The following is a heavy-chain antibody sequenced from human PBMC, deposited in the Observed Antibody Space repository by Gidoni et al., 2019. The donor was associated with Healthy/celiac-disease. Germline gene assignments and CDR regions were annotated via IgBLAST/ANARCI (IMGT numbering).Heavy chain of an antibody. D-gene: IGHD2-15*01. J-gene: IGHJ6*03. V-gene: IGHV4-34*01. Sequence: QVQLQQWGAGLLKPSETLSLTCAVYGGSFSGYSWSWIRQPSGKGLEWIGEINHSGSTNYNPSLKSRVTISVDTSKNQFSLKLSSVTAADTAVYYCARRSGYCSGGSCYSHYYYYYMDVWGKGTTVTVSS. CDR2: INHSGST. CDR3: ARRSGYCSGGSCYSHYYYYYMDV. CDR1: GGSFSGYS.